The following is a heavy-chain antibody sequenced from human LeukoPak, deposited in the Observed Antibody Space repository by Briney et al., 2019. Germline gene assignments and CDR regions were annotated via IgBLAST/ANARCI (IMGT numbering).Heavy chain of an antibody. CDR1: GYTFTSYD. D-gene: IGHD3-3*01. Sequence: ASVKVSCKASGYTFTSYDINWVRQATGQGHEWMGWMNPNSGNTGYAQKFQRRVTMTRNTSISTAYMELSSLRSEDTAVYDCSRVHSYYDFWSGYFTSNWFDPWGQGTLVTVSS. V-gene: IGHV1-8*01. J-gene: IGHJ5*02. CDR3: SRVHSYYDFWSGYFTSNWFDP. CDR2: MNPNSGNT.